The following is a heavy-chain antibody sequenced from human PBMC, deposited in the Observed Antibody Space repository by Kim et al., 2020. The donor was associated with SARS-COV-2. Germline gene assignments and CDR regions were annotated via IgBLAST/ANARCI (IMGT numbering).Heavy chain of an antibody. CDR3: ATNWNLDS. J-gene: IGHJ4*02. V-gene: IGHV3-23*05. Sequence: STYYADSVKGRFTISRDNSKNTVHLQMNSLRDEDTAVYYCATNWNLDSWGQGTLVSVSS. CDR2: ST. D-gene: IGHD1-1*01.